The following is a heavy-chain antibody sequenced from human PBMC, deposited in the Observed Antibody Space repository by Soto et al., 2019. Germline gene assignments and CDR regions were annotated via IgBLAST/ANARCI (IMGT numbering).Heavy chain of an antibody. V-gene: IGHV3-21*01. CDR1: GFTFSSYS. Sequence: EVQLVESGGGLVKPGGSLRLSCAASGFTFSSYSMNWVRQAPGKGLEWVSAISSSSSYIYYADSVKGRFNISRDNAKNSLYLQMNSQRAEDTAVYYCARDFDSAALEYYYYQHMDVWGKGTTVTVSS. CDR3: ARDFDSAALEYYYYQHMDV. J-gene: IGHJ6*03. D-gene: IGHD2-2*01. CDR2: ISSSSSYI.